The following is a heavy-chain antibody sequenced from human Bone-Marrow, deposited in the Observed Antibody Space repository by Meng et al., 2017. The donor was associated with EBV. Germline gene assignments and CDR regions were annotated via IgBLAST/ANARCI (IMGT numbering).Heavy chain of an antibody. CDR3: ARESGRGYSSDY. J-gene: IGHJ4*02. CDR2: IIPMFGAP. Sequence: QVQVEQSGAEVKKPGSSVKVSCKASGGTFRNSAISWVRQAPGQGLEWMGGIIPMFGAPDYAQRFQDRVTITADESTSTVYMELNSLRSEDTAVYYCARESGRGYSSDYWGQGTMGTVSS. CDR1: GGTFRNSA. D-gene: IGHD5-18*01. V-gene: IGHV1-69*01.